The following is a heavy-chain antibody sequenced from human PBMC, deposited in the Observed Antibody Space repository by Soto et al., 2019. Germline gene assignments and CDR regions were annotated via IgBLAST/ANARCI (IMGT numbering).Heavy chain of an antibody. D-gene: IGHD4-17*01. CDR2: ISTRANSYAT. J-gene: IGHJ4*02. Sequence: EVQLVESGGGLVQPGGSLKLSCAASGFSFSGSALHWVRQASGKGLEWVGRISTRANSYATAYAASVKGRVTVCREYSKNTAYLQINSLKADDTAVYYGGSIIYGDYEGLDYWGQGTLVAVSS. V-gene: IGHV3-73*02. CDR3: GSIIYGDYEGLDY. CDR1: GFSFSGSA.